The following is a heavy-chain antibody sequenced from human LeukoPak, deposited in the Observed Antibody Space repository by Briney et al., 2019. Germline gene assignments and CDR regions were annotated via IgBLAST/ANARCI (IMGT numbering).Heavy chain of an antibody. J-gene: IGHJ4*02. CDR2: IYSGGST. Sequence: QPGGSLRLSCAASGFSVRSNYMSWVRQAPGKGLEWVSVIYSGGSTYYADSVKGRFTISRDDSKNTLYLQMNSVRAEDTAVYYCARRRGYDAYYFDYWGQGTLVTVSS. CDR3: ARRRGYDAYYFDY. D-gene: IGHD3-3*01. CDR1: GFSVRSNY. V-gene: IGHV3-53*01.